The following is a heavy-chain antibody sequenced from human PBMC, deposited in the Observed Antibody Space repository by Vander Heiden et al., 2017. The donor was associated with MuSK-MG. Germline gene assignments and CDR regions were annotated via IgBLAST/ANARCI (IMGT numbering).Heavy chain of an antibody. D-gene: IGHD2-2*01. CDR3: ARAYCSSTSCRFDP. CDR2: MNPNSGNT. CDR1: GYTFTIYD. Sequence: QVQLVQSGAEVKTPGAAVMVSCKASGYTFTIYDITWVRQATGQGLEWMGWMNPNSGNTGYAQKFQGRVTMTRNTSISTAYMELSSLTSEDTAVYFCARAYCSSTSCRFDPWGQGTLVTVSS. V-gene: IGHV1-8*01. J-gene: IGHJ5*02.